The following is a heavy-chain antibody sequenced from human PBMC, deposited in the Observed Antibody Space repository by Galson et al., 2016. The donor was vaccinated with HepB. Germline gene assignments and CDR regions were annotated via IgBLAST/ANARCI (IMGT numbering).Heavy chain of an antibody. V-gene: IGHV1-3*01. J-gene: IGHJ4*02. CDR2: INAGNGVT. D-gene: IGHD6-19*01. CDR1: GYSFTNNV. CDR3: ARSAGQSAFDY. Sequence: SVKVSCKASGYSFTNNVIHWVRQAPGQRLEWMGWINAGNGVTKYSQKFQGRVTITRDTSASTAYMGLSSLRSEDTAVYYCARSAGQSAFDYWDQGTLVTVSS.